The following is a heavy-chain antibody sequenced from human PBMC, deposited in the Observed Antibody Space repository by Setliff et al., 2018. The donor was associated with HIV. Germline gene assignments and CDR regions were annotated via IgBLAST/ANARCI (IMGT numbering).Heavy chain of an antibody. J-gene: IGHJ5*02. D-gene: IGHD6-19*01. CDR3: ATDPGYSSGWYIYSFDP. CDR1: GYTFSDYG. CDR2: ISAHNGRI. V-gene: IGHV1-18*01. Sequence: ASVKVSCKASGYTFSDYGISWVRQAPGQGLEWMGWISAHNGRINYAQKFQGRVTMTTDRSTSTAYMELRSLRSDDTAMYYCATDPGYSSGWYIYSFDPWGQGTLVTAPQ.